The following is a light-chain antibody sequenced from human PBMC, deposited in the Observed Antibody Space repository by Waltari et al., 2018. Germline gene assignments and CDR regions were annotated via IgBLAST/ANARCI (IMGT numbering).Light chain of an antibody. J-gene: IGKJ2*01. CDR3: LQRSNWPYT. CDR1: QTVMSF. V-gene: IGKV3-11*01. CDR2: DAS. Sequence: DIVLTQSPATLSLSPGERATLSCRASQTVMSFLALYHQKPGQAPRLHIFDASCRAPVIPAKFRGSGSGTAFTLTVSNLEPEDFAVYYCLQRSNWPYTFGQGTRVEIK.